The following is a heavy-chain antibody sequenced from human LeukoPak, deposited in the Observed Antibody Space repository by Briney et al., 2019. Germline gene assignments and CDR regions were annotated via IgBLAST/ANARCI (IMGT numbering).Heavy chain of an antibody. J-gene: IGHJ6*02. V-gene: IGHV1-58*01. CDR2: IVVGSGNT. Sequence: SVKVSCKASGFTFTTSAVQWVRQARGQRLEWVGWIVVGSGNTNYAQRFQERVTITRDMSTSTVYMDLSSQRSEDTAVYYCAAASNYYDRSNYYSYAMDVWGQGTTVTVSS. CDR1: GFTFTTSA. D-gene: IGHD3-22*01. CDR3: AAASNYYDRSNYYSYAMDV.